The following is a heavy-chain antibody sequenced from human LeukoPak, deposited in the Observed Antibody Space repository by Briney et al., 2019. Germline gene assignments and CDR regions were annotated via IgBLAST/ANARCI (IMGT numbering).Heavy chain of an antibody. D-gene: IGHD3-3*01. J-gene: IGHJ5*02. V-gene: IGHV3-30*04. CDR1: GFTFSSYA. CDR2: ISYDGSNK. Sequence: GGSLTLSCAASGFTFSSYAMHWVRQAPGKGLEWVAVISYDGSNKYYADSVKSRFTISRDNSKNTLYLQMNSLRAEDTAVYYCASRDGPRFPFDAWGQEAPVIVSS. CDR3: ASRDGPRFPFDA.